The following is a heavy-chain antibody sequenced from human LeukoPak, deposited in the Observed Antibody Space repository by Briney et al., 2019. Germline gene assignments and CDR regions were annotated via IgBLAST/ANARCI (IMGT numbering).Heavy chain of an antibody. CDR1: GFTFSSYA. CDR2: ISYDGSNK. V-gene: IGHV3-30*04. Sequence: GSLRLSCAASGFTFSSYAMHWVRQAPGKGLEWVAVISYDGSNKYYADSVKGRFTISRDNSKNTLYLQMNSLRAEDTAVYYCARVPVGYQGYSSAWYTDYWGQGTLVSVSS. CDR3: ARVPVGYQGYSSAWYTDY. J-gene: IGHJ4*02. D-gene: IGHD6-19*01.